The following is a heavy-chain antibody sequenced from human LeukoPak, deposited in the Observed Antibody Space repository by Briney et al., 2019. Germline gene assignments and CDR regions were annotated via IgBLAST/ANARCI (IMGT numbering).Heavy chain of an antibody. D-gene: IGHD5-18*01. CDR2: IIPIFGTA. CDR3: ARSVYSYGSYYYYYYYMDV. V-gene: IGHV1-69*06. J-gene: IGHJ6*03. Sequence: SVKVSCKASGGTFSSYAISWVRQAPGQGLEWMGGIIPIFGTANYAQKFQGRVTITADKSTSTAYMELSSLRSEDTAVYYCARSVYSYGSYYYYYYYMDVWGKGTTVTVSS. CDR1: GGTFSSYA.